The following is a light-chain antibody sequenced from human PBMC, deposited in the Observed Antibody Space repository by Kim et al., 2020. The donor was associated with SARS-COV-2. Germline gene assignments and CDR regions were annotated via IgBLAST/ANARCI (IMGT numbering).Light chain of an antibody. Sequence: DIVMTQSPDSLAVSLGERATINCKSSQTILYNSNNKNYLAWYQQKPGQPPKLLIYWASTRESGVPDRFSGSGSGTDFTLTISSLQAEDVAVYYCQQYFGTPVTFGQGTKVDIK. CDR2: WAS. CDR3: QQYFGTPVT. J-gene: IGKJ1*01. CDR1: QTILYNSNNKNY. V-gene: IGKV4-1*01.